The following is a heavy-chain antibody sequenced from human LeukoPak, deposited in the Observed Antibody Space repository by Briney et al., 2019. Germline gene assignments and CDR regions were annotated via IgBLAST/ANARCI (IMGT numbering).Heavy chain of an antibody. V-gene: IGHV4-39*01. D-gene: IGHD6-19*01. CDR2: IYDSGST. CDR1: GGSIRSSYYY. Sequence: SETLSLTCTVSGGSIRSSYYYWGWIRQPPGKGLEWIGSIYDSGSTYYNPSLKSRVTISVDTSKNQFSLKLNSVTAADTAVYYCARGRLGGWYYFDYWGQGTLVTVSS. CDR3: ARGRLGGWYYFDY. J-gene: IGHJ4*02.